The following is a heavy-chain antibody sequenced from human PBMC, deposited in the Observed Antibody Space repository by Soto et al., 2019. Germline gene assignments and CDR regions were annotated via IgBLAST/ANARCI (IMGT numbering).Heavy chain of an antibody. Sequence: RGESLKISCKGSGYSFTSYWISWVRQMPGKGLEWMGRIDPSDSYTNYSPSFQGHVTISADKSISTAYLQWSSLKASDTAMYYCARHQYSSGWLSRNWFDPWGQGTLVTVSS. V-gene: IGHV5-10-1*01. CDR1: GYSFTSYW. CDR3: ARHQYSSGWLSRNWFDP. D-gene: IGHD6-19*01. J-gene: IGHJ5*02. CDR2: IDPSDSYT.